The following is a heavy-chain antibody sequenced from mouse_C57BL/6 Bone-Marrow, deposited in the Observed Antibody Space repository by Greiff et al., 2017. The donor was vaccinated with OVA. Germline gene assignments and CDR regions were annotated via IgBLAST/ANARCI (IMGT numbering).Heavy chain of an antibody. CDR3: ARKDYYSNSFAY. V-gene: IGHV3-6*01. Sequence: EVQLQQSGPGLVKPSQSLSLPCSVTGYSITSCYYWNWIRQFPGNKLAWMGYISYDGSNKDNPSLKNRISITRETSKNQFFLKLNSVTTEDTATYYCARKDYYSNSFAYWGQGTLVTVSA. CDR2: ISYDGSN. CDR1: GYSITSCYY. D-gene: IGHD2-5*01. J-gene: IGHJ3*01.